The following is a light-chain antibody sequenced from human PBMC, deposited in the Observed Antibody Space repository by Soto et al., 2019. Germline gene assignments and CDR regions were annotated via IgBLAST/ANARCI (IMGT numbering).Light chain of an antibody. Sequence: QSVLTQPASVSGSPGQSITISCTGTSSDVGGYNYVSWYQHHPGKAPKLMIFDVSNRPSGVSNRFSGSKSGNTASLTISGLQPEDDADYYCSSYTTSNTRQIVFGTGTNVTVL. J-gene: IGLJ1*01. CDR2: DVS. CDR1: SSDVGGYNY. V-gene: IGLV2-14*03. CDR3: SSYTTSNTRQIV.